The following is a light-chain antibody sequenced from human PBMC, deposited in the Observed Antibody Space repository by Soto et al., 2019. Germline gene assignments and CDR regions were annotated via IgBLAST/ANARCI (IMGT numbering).Light chain of an antibody. CDR1: QSITSN. V-gene: IGKV3-15*01. CDR3: QQYNNWPPT. CDR2: GAS. Sequence: EIVMTQSPATLSVSPGEGATLSCRASQSITSNLAWYHQKPGQAPRLLVSGASTRATGIPARFSGSGSGTEFTLTISSLQSEDFAVYYCQQYNNWPPTFGQGTKVEIK. J-gene: IGKJ1*01.